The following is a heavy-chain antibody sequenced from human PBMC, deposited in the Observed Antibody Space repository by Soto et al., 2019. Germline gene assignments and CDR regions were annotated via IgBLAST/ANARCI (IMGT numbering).Heavy chain of an antibody. CDR2: IYYSGST. V-gene: IGHV4-30-4*01. Sequence: SETLSLTCTVSGGSISSGDYYWSWIRQPPGKGLEWIGYIYYSGSTYYNPSLKSRVTISVDTSKNQFSLKLSSVTAEETAVYYCARAPRAKQNLGLYWGKGPRVTVPP. CDR1: GGSISSGDYY. D-gene: IGHD5-12*01. J-gene: IGHJ4*02. CDR3: ARAPRAKQNLGLY.